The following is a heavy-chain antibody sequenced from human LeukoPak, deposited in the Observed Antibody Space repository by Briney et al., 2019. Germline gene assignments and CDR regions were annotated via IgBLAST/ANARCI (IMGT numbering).Heavy chain of an antibody. V-gene: IGHV3-74*01. Sequence: PGGSLRLSCAASGFTFSSYWMNWVRQAPGEGLVWVSRIASDGSSTTYADSVEGRFSISRDNAKNTLYLQMNSLRVEDTAVYYCARGRPHGNDYWGQGTLVTVSS. D-gene: IGHD4-23*01. CDR1: GFTFSSYW. J-gene: IGHJ4*02. CDR3: ARGRPHGNDY. CDR2: IASDGSST.